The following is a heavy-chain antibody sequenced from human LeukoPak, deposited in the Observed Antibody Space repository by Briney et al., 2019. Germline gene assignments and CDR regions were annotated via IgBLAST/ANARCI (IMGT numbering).Heavy chain of an antibody. CDR2: IKEDGSEE. CDR3: AREMGATPGY. CDR1: GFTFSNYW. V-gene: IGHV3-7*01. J-gene: IGHJ4*02. D-gene: IGHD1-26*01. Sequence: GGSLRLSCAASGFTFSNYWMSWVRQAPGIGLEWVAKIKEDGSEEDYVDSVKGRFTISRDNAKNSLYLQMNSLRAEDTAVYYCAREMGATPGYWGQGTLVTVSS.